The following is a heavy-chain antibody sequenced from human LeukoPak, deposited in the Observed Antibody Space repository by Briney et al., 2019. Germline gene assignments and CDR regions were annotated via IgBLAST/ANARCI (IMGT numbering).Heavy chain of an antibody. J-gene: IGHJ5*02. V-gene: IGHV4-30-2*01. CDR1: GGSISSGGYS. CDR2: IYHSGST. D-gene: IGHD2-21*02. Sequence: SETLSLTCAVPGGSISSGGYSWSWIRQPPGQGLEWIGYIYHSGSTYYNPSLKSRVTISVDRSKNQFSLKLSSVPAADTAVYYCARTVGWFDPWGQGTLVTVSS. CDR3: ARTVGWFDP.